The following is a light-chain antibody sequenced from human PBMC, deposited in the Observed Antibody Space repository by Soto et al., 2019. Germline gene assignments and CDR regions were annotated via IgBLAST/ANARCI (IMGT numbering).Light chain of an antibody. Sequence: QSVLTQPPSASGTPGQRVTISCSGSSSNIGSNTVNWYQQLPGTAPTLLIYSNNQRPSAVPDLFSGYKSGTSASPAISGLQDEDEADYYCAAGDDSLNGPVFGGGTKLTVL. V-gene: IGLV1-44*01. CDR3: AAGDDSLNGPV. J-gene: IGLJ2*01. CDR1: SSNIGSNT. CDR2: SNN.